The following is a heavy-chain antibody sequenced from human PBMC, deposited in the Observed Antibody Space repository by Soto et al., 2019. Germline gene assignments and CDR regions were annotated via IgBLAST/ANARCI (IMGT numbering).Heavy chain of an antibody. Sequence: PWWSLRLSCSASGFTCSDAWMSWFRQAPGKGLDWVGRIKSKSDGGTTEYAAPVRGRFTISRDDSKNTLYLQMNSLKTEDTAVYYCTTDLWRIAVVVGSTGYFNPWGQGTPVTVSS. CDR1: GFTCSDAW. CDR2: IKSKSDGGTT. V-gene: IGHV3-15*01. CDR3: TTDLWRIAVVVGSTGYFNP. J-gene: IGHJ5*02. D-gene: IGHD2-15*01.